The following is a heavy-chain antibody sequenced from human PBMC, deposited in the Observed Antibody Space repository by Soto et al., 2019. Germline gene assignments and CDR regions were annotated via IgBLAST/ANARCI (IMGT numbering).Heavy chain of an antibody. D-gene: IGHD3-22*01. CDR1: GFSLSTSGMC. Sequence: KSGPTLVNPTQTLTLTCTFSGFSLSTSGMCVSWIRQPPGKALEWLALIDWDDDKYYSTSLKTRLTISKDTSKNQVVLTMTNMDPVDTATYYCARIPRPLRYYYDSSGYQDYYYYGMDVWGQGTTVTVSS. V-gene: IGHV2-70*01. CDR2: IDWDDDK. J-gene: IGHJ6*02. CDR3: ARIPRPLRYYYDSSGYQDYYYYGMDV.